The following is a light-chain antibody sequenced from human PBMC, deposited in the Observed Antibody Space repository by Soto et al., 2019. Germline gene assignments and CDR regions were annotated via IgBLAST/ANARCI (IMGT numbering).Light chain of an antibody. CDR2: APS. J-gene: IGKJ4*01. Sequence: DIQMTQSPSSLSASVEDRVIITCRASQSISNHLNWYQQKPGKAPKLLIYAPSTLQSGVPSRFSGSGSGTDFTLTISSLQPEDFATYYCQQSYSTPLTFGGGTKVDIK. CDR3: QQSYSTPLT. CDR1: QSISNH. V-gene: IGKV1-39*01.